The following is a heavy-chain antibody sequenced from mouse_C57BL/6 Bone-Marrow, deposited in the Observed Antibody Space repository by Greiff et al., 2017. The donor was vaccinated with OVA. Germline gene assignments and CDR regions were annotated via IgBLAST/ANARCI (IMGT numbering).Heavy chain of an antibody. D-gene: IGHD1-1*01. Sequence: VQLQQSGAELVRPGASVKLSCTASGFNIKDDYMHWVKQRPEQGLEWIGWIDPENGDTEYASKFQGKATITADTSSNTAYLQLSSRTSEDTAVYYCTTPITTVAFDYWGQGTTLTVSS. CDR3: TTPITTVAFDY. CDR1: GFNIKDDY. V-gene: IGHV14-4*01. J-gene: IGHJ2*01. CDR2: IDPENGDT.